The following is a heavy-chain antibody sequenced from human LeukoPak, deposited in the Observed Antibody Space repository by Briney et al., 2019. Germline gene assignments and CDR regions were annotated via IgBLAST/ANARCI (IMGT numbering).Heavy chain of an antibody. V-gene: IGHV3-48*02. J-gene: IGHJ6*02. CDR1: GFTFSSYS. CDR2: ISSSSSTI. Sequence: GGSLRLSCAASGFTFSSYSMNWVRQAPGKGLEWVSYISSSSSTIYYADSVKGRFTISRGNAKNSLYLQMNSLRDEDTAVYYCARDHKTLFYYGMDVWGQGTTVTVSS. CDR3: ARDHKTLFYYGMDV.